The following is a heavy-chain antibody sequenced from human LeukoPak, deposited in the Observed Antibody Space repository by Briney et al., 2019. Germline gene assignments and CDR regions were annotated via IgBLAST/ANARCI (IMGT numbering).Heavy chain of an antibody. CDR1: GGYISTYY. J-gene: IGHJ6*02. Sequence: PSETLSLTGTVSGGYISTYYWSWIRQPPVKGLEWMGYFYDSGSTNYNPSLKSRVTISVDTSKNQFSLKLSSVTAADTAVYYCARDYSTPYYYYYGMDVWGQGTTVTVSS. V-gene: IGHV4-59*12. CDR3: ARDYSTPYYYYYGMDV. CDR2: FYDSGST. D-gene: IGHD4-11*01.